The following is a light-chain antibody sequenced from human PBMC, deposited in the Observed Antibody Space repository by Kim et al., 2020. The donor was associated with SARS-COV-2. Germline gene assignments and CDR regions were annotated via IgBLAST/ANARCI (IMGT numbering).Light chain of an antibody. CDR1: QSVGNW. J-gene: IGKJ4*01. Sequence: EIQMTQSPSTLSASLGERATITCRASQSVGNWLAWYQQKPGQAPNLLISKSSAIPSGVPARFSGSGSGTEFTLTVSSLQPDDFATYYCQQYDSFPVTFGGGTKVDIK. CDR3: QQYDSFPVT. V-gene: IGKV1-5*03. CDR2: KSS.